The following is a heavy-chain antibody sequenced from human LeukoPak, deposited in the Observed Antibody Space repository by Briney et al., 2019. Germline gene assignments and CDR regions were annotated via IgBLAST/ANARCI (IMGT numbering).Heavy chain of an antibody. D-gene: IGHD2-2*01. CDR1: DGSISSYY. CDR3: ARVSRPPYCSITSCYALYCYYGMDV. J-gene: IGHJ6*02. Sequence: SETLSLTCTVSDGSISSYYWSRIRQPAGKGLEWIGRIYTSGSTNYNPSLKSRVTMSVDTSKNQFSLKLSSVTAADTAVYYCARVSRPPYCSITSCYALYCYYGMDVWGQGTTVTVSS. V-gene: IGHV4-4*07. CDR2: IYTSGST.